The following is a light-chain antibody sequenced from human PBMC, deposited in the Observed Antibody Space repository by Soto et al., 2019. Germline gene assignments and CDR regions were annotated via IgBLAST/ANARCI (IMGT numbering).Light chain of an antibody. CDR3: CSYAGSTTRVL. CDR2: EVS. Sequence: QSVLTQPASVSGSPGQSIIISFTGTSSDVDTYKYVSWYQQHPGKAPKLMIYEVSHRPSGVSDRFSGSKSGNTASLTISGLQAEDEADYYCCSYAGSTTRVLFGGGTKLTVL. J-gene: IGLJ2*01. CDR1: SSDVDTYKY. V-gene: IGLV2-14*01.